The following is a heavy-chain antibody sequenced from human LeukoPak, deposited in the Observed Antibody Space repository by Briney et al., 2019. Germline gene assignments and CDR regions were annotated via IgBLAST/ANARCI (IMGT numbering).Heavy chain of an antibody. Sequence: ASVKVSCKASGYTFTAYDLHWVPQAPGQGLEWMGWIDTNTGATNYAQKFQGRVTITRDTSIGTAYMEVSRLISDDTAVYYCASEAFCAGGSWSLHRVASWGPGTLVTVSS. CDR2: IDTNTGAT. J-gene: IGHJ4*02. D-gene: IGHD2-8*02. CDR1: GYTFTAYD. CDR3: ASEAFCAGGSWSLHRVAS. V-gene: IGHV1-2*02.